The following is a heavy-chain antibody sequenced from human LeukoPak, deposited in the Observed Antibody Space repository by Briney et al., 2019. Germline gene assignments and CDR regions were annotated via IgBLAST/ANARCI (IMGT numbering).Heavy chain of an antibody. Sequence: GGSLRLSCAASGFTFSSYEMNWVRQAPGKGLEWVSYISSSGSTRYYADSVKGRFTFSRDNAKNSLYLQMNSLRAEDTAVYYCAGGTGQNYYYYYMDVWGKGTTVTISS. CDR1: GFTFSSYE. J-gene: IGHJ6*03. D-gene: IGHD1-1*01. CDR3: AGGTGQNYYYYYMDV. V-gene: IGHV3-48*03. CDR2: ISSSGSTR.